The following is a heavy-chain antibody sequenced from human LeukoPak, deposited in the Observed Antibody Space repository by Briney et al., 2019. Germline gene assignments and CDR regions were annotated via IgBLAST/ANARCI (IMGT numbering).Heavy chain of an antibody. CDR2: IWYDGSNK. Sequence: GGSLRLSCAASGFTFSTYDMHWVRQAPGKGLEWVAVIWYDGSNKYYADSVKGRFTISRDNSKNTLYLQMNSLTADDTAVYYCARDPLGVLSYFDYWGQGTLVTVSS. D-gene: IGHD3-16*01. CDR1: GFTFSTYD. CDR3: ARDPLGVLSYFDY. V-gene: IGHV3-33*01. J-gene: IGHJ4*02.